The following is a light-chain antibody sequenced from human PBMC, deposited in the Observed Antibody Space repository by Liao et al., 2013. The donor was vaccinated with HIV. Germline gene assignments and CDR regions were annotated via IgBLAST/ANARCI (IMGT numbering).Light chain of an antibody. CDR3: QAWGFDTSFV. J-gene: IGLJ1*01. CDR1: NIGSKS. Sequence: SYVLTQPPSVSVAPGKTARITCGGNNIGSKSVHWYQQKPGQAPVLVIYQDYKRPSGIPERFSGSYSGNTATLTISGTQAMDEADYFCQAWGFDTSFVFGTGTKVTVL. CDR2: QDY. V-gene: IGLV3-21*01.